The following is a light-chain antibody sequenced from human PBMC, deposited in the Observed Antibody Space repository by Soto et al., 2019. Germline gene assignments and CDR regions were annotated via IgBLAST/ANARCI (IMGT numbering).Light chain of an antibody. CDR2: GAS. Sequence: EIVMTQSPATLSVSPGERATLSCRASQSVSSNLAWYQQKPGQAPRHLIYGASTRATGIPARFSGSGSGTEFTLSISSLQSEDFAVYYCQQYSNWPPLTFGGGTKVEIK. J-gene: IGKJ4*01. CDR1: QSVSSN. CDR3: QQYSNWPPLT. V-gene: IGKV3-15*01.